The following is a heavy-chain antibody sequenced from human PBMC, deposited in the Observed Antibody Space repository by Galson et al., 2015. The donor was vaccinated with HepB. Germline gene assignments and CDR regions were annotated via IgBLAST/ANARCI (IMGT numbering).Heavy chain of an antibody. V-gene: IGHV1-69*13. CDR2: IIPIFGTA. CDR1: GGTFSSYA. CDR3: ARTVETDGVNVSPVPYSSSSQLYGTDV. D-gene: IGHD6-13*01. J-gene: IGHJ6*02. Sequence: SVKVSCKASGGTFSSYAISWARQAPGQGLEWMGGIIPIFGTANYAQKFQGRVTITADESTSTAYMELSSVRSEDTAVYYCARTVETDGVNVSPVPYSSSSQLYGTDVWGQGTTVPVSS.